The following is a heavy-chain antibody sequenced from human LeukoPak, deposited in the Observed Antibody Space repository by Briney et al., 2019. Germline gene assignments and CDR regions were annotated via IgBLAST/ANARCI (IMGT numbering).Heavy chain of an antibody. J-gene: IGHJ4*02. CDR1: GFTFSSYW. CDR2: IKQDGSEK. Sequence: GGSLRLSCAASGFTFSSYWMSWVRQAPGKGLEWVANIKQDGSEKYYVDSVKGRFTISRDNAKNSLYLQMNSLRAEDTALYYCARDLSGGNSVNWGQGTLVTVSS. CDR3: ARDLSGGNSVN. V-gene: IGHV3-7*03. D-gene: IGHD4-23*01.